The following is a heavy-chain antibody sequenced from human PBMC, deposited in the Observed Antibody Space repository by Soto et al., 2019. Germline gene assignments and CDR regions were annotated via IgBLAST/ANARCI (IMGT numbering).Heavy chain of an antibody. D-gene: IGHD1-20*01. CDR1: GASISGSYYY. V-gene: IGHV4-39*01. CDR3: DNSQQGYNWNYFDN. J-gene: IGHJ4*02. CDR2: VFYTGFT. Sequence: SETLSLTCAVSGASISGSYYYWAWLRQSPGKGPEWIGSVFYTGFTSYNPSLESRVSVSVDTSKSQFSLKLSAVTAADTAVYYCDNSQQGYNWNYFDNWGQGALVTVSS.